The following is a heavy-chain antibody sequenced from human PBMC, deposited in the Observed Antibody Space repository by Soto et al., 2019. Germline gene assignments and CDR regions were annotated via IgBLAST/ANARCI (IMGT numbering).Heavy chain of an antibody. J-gene: IGHJ6*02. CDR2: ISAYSGDT. V-gene: IGHV1-18*01. CDR1: GYTFTNYA. CDR3: ARDCRAGSCSVVTMDV. Sequence: ASVKVSCKTSGYTFTNYAINWVRQAPGQGLQWMGWISAYSGDTKYAQRFQDRLTVTTDPSTTTASMELRSLRSDDTAVYYCARDCRAGSCSVVTMDVWGQGTTVTVYS. D-gene: IGHD2-15*01.